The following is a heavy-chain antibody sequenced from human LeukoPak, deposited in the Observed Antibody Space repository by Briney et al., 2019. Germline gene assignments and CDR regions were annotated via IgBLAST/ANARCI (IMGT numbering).Heavy chain of an antibody. J-gene: IGHJ3*02. CDR2: IYYSGST. CDR3: ARDSYYYDSSDAFDI. V-gene: IGHV4-59*08. D-gene: IGHD3-22*01. Sequence: PSETLSLTCTVSGGSIGSYYWSWIRQPPGKGLEWIGYIYYSGSTNYNPSLKSRVTISVDTSKNQFSLKLSSVTAADTAVYYCARDSYYYDSSDAFDIWGQGTMVTVSS. CDR1: GGSIGSYY.